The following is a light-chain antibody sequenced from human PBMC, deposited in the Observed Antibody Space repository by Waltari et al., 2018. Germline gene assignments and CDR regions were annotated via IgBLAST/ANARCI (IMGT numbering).Light chain of an antibody. V-gene: IGKV3-20*01. CDR1: ESVSSSY. Sequence: EIVLTQSPGTLSLSPGERATLSCRASESVSSSYLAWYQHKRGQAPRLLIYGASSRATGVPDRFSGSGSVTEFTLTISRLEPEDVAVYYCQQYGSSPRTFGQGTKVEIK. CDR3: QQYGSSPRT. J-gene: IGKJ1*01. CDR2: GAS.